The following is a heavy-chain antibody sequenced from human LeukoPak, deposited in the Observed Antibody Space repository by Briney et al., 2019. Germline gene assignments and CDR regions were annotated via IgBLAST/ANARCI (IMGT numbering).Heavy chain of an antibody. CDR3: ARVRAIAAAGNYVDAFDI. J-gene: IGHJ3*02. CDR1: GGSISTYY. CDR2: IHTSGST. D-gene: IGHD6-13*01. Sequence: SSETLSLTCIVSGGSISTYYWSWIRQPAGKGLEWIGRIHTSGSTDYNPSLKSRVTMSVDTSKNQFSLKLSSVTAADTAVYYCARVRAIAAAGNYVDAFDIWGQGTMVTVSS. V-gene: IGHV4-4*07.